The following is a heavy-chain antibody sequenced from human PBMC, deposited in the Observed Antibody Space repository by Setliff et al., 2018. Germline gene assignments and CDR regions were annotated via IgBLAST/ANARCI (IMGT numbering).Heavy chain of an antibody. D-gene: IGHD2-21*02. CDR3: ARASCGGDCYNRQLEYFQH. CDR1: GYSFTIYG. CDR2: ISAYNGNT. Sequence: ASVKVPCKASGYSFTIYGISWVRQAPGQGLEWMGWISAYNGNTNYAQKLQGRVTMTTDTSTRTAYMELRSLRPDDTAVYYCARASCGGDCYNRQLEYFQHWGQGTLVTVSS. J-gene: IGHJ1*01. V-gene: IGHV1-18*01.